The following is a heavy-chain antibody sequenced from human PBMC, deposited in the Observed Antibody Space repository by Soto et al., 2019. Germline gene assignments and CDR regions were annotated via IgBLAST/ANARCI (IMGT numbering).Heavy chain of an antibody. Sequence: ASVKVSCKASGYTFTSYYMHWVRQAPGQGLEWMGIINPSGGSTSYAQKFQGRVTMTRNTSTSTAYMELSSLRSEDTAVYYCARGRKYSIPLREWRYYYYMDVWGKGTTVTVSS. D-gene: IGHD6-6*01. CDR2: INPSGGST. V-gene: IGHV1-46*03. J-gene: IGHJ6*03. CDR1: GYTFTSYY. CDR3: ARGRKYSIPLREWRYYYYMDV.